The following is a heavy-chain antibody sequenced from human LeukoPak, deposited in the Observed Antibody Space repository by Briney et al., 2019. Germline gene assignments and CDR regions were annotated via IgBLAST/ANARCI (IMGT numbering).Heavy chain of an antibody. CDR3: VRGTGSRGCYDF. D-gene: IGHD4/OR15-4a*01. Sequence: GESLKISCKGSGYSFTSYWIGWVRPMPGEGLEWLGIIYPGDSDTRYSPSFQGQVIISADKSISTAYLQWNTLKASDTAMYYCVRGTGSRGCYDFWGQGTLVTVSS. J-gene: IGHJ4*02. CDR1: GYSFTSYW. CDR2: IYPGDSDT. V-gene: IGHV5-51*01.